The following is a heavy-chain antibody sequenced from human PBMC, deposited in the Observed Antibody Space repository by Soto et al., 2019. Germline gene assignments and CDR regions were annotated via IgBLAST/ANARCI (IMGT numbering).Heavy chain of an antibody. CDR2: ISHSGTV. J-gene: IGHJ4*02. Sequence: QVRLQQSGPGLVKPSETVSLTCDVSSVSITSSNWWTWVRQPPGKGLEWLGKISHSGTVNYNATLRSRVTISVDKPKNQLSLKLMSVPAADTAVYYCARDYDGFDYWGPGILVTVSS. CDR1: SVSITSSNW. V-gene: IGHV4-4*02. CDR3: ARDYDGFDY. D-gene: IGHD3-16*01.